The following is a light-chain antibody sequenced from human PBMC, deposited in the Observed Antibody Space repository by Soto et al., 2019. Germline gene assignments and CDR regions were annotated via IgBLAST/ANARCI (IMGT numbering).Light chain of an antibody. CDR3: QQYRNWPRT. Sequence: EIVITQSPATLSVSPGERATLSFRASQSVSSNLAWYQKKPGQAPRLLVYGASTKATDMPGRFSGRGSGTEFTLTINNLQSEDFAVYYCQQYRNWPRTFGQGTKVDI. CDR2: GAS. V-gene: IGKV3-15*01. J-gene: IGKJ1*01. CDR1: QSVSSN.